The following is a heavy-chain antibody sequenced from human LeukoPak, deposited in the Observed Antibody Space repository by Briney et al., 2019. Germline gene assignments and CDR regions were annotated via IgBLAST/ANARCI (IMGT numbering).Heavy chain of an antibody. J-gene: IGHJ4*02. V-gene: IGHV4-59*01. CDR2: MYNSGST. Sequence: SETLSLTCTVSGGSISGSYWSWIRQPPGKGLEWIAYMYNSGSTNYNPSLKSRVTISIDTSKNQFSLKLSSLTAADTAVYYCATIERSGWYVSYWGQGTLVTVSS. D-gene: IGHD6-19*01. CDR1: GGSISGSY. CDR3: ATIERSGWYVSY.